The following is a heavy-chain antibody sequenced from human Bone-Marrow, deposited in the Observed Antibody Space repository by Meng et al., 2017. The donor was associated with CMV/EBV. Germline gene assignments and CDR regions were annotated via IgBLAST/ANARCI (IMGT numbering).Heavy chain of an antibody. Sequence: GSLRLSCSVSDGSVSSGSYYWTWIRQPPGKGLEWITSMSNSGSVNHNPSLESRVSISLDTSKSQVSLKMTSVTAADTATYYCARGLLIVTFGIYYYGMDVWGQGTTVTVSS. J-gene: IGHJ6*02. CDR1: DGSVSSGSYY. CDR2: MSNSGSV. CDR3: ARGLLIVTFGIYYYGMDV. D-gene: IGHD3-16*02. V-gene: IGHV4-61*01.